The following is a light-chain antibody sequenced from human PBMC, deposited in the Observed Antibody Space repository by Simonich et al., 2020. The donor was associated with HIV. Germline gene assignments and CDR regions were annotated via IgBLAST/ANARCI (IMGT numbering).Light chain of an antibody. CDR3: QQYYSTPLT. V-gene: IGKV4-1*01. J-gene: IGKJ4*01. CDR1: QGVLYSSNNKNY. Sequence: DIVMTQSPDSLAVSLGERATINCKSSQGVLYSSNNKNYLAWYQKKPGQPPKLLIYWASTRESGVPDRFSGSGSGTDFTLTISSLQAEDVAVYYCQQYYSTPLTFGGGTKVEIK. CDR2: WAS.